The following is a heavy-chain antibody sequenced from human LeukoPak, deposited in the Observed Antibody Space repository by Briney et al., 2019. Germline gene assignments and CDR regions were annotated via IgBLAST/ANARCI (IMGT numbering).Heavy chain of an antibody. CDR3: ARDSTYYDFWSGHNWFDP. Sequence: ASVKVSCKASGYTFTSYGISWVRQAPGQGLEWMGWISAYNGNTNYAQKLQGRVTMTTDTSTSTAYMELRSLRSDDTAVYYCARDSTYYDFWSGHNWFDPWGQGTLATVSS. CDR2: ISAYNGNT. J-gene: IGHJ5*02. D-gene: IGHD3-3*01. CDR1: GYTFTSYG. V-gene: IGHV1-18*01.